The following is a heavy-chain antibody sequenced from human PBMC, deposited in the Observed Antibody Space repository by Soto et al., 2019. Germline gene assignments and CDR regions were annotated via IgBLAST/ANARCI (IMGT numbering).Heavy chain of an antibody. CDR2: MYNSGST. CDR1: GGSISSYY. D-gene: IGHD3-10*01. J-gene: IGHJ4*02. V-gene: IGHV4-59*08. CDR3: ASMGYHYGSGSYPLDY. Sequence: QVQLQESGPGLVKPSETLSLTCTVSGGSISSYYWTWIRQPPGKGLEWIGFMYNSGSTHYNPSLKSRVPISLDPSKNQFSLNLRSVTAADTAVYYCASMGYHYGSGSYPLDYWGQGTLVTVSS.